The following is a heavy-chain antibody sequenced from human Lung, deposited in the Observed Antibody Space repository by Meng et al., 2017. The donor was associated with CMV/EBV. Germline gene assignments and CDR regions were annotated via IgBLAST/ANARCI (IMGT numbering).Heavy chain of an antibody. J-gene: IGHJ4*02. D-gene: IGHD2-15*01. V-gene: IGHV1-8*03. CDR1: GYTFTSYD. CDR3: ARIGGGNRGDFDY. Sequence: ASVXVSXKASGYTFTSYDISWVRQATGQGLEWMGWMNPNSGNTGYAQKFQGRVTITRNTSISTAYMELSSLRSEDTAVYYCARIGGGNRGDFDYWVQGTLVTVAS. CDR2: MNPNSGNT.